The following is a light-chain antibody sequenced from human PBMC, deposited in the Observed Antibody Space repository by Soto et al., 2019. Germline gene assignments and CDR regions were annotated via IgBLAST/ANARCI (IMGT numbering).Light chain of an antibody. CDR3: QQYHNSPRT. CDR2: DTS. J-gene: IGKJ1*01. V-gene: IGKV3-20*01. CDR1: QSVGGSS. Sequence: ETLLRQSPGTLSLSPGERATLSCRASQSVGGSSLAWYQQRPGQAPRLLIYDTSNRATGIPDRFSGSGSGTDFTLTISRLEPEDFAVYYCQQYHNSPRTFGQGTKVDIK.